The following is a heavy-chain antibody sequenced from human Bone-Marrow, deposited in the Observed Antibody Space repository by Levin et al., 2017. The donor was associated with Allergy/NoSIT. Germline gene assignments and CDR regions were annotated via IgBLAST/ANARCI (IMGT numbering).Heavy chain of an antibody. V-gene: IGHV3-15*01. CDR1: GFTFSDAW. Sequence: GESLKISCSASGFTFSDAWMNWVRQSPKKGLEWVGRIRSKSDGETADFAAAVKDRFTISRDDSKDTVYLQMNSLKTEDTGVYYCTKAGWYGYVDHWGQGARVTVST. D-gene: IGHD6-19*01. CDR2: IRSKSDGETA. J-gene: IGHJ4*02. CDR3: TKAGWYGYVDH.